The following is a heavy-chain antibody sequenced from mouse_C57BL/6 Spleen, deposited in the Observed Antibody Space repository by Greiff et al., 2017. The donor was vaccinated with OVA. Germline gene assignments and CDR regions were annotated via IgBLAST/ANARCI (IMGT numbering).Heavy chain of an antibody. V-gene: IGHV1-5*01. D-gene: IGHD2-1*01. Sequence: VQLQQSGTVLARPGASVKMSCKTSGYTFTSYWMHWVKQRPGQGLEWIGAIYPGNSDPSYNQKFKGKAKLTAVTSASTAYMELSSLTNEDSAVYYCTRDDLIYYGNYYYAMDYWGQGTSVTVSS. CDR3: TRDDLIYYGNYYYAMDY. CDR1: GYTFTSYW. J-gene: IGHJ4*01. CDR2: IYPGNSDP.